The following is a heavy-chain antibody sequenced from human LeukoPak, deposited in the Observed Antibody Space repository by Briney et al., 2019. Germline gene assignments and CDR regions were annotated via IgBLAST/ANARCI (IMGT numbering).Heavy chain of an antibody. Sequence: GESLKISCKASGYSFTNYWIGWVRQMPGKGLEWMGIIYPGDSDTRYSPSFQGQVTISADKSISTAYLHWSSLRASDTAMYYCGRLSNGDVAFDIWGQGTMVTVSS. D-gene: IGHD2-8*01. J-gene: IGHJ3*02. CDR2: IYPGDSDT. V-gene: IGHV5-51*01. CDR1: GYSFTNYW. CDR3: GRLSNGDVAFDI.